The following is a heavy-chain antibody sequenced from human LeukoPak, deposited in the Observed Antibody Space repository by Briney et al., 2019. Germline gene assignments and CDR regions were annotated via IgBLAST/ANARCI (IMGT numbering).Heavy chain of an antibody. J-gene: IGHJ4*02. Sequence: SETLSLTCTVSGGSISSYYWSWIRQPAGKGLEWIGRIYTSGSTNYNPSLKSRVTTSVDTSKNQFSLKLSSVTAADTAVYYCARGGSGSYYLAYGGFDYWGQGTLVTVSS. CDR3: ARGGSGSYYLAYGGFDY. D-gene: IGHD3-10*01. V-gene: IGHV4-4*07. CDR1: GGSISSYY. CDR2: IYTSGST.